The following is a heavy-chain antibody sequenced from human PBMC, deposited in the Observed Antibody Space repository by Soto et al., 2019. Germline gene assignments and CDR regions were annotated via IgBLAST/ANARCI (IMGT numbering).Heavy chain of an antibody. Sequence: EVQLVESGGGLVQPGRSLRLSCEASGFTFDDYAFHWVRQTPGKGLGWVAALTWNSGKINYADSVKGRFTIYRDNAKNSLYLQMDSLRAEDTALYYCVRGFWSGSDDYWGQGTLVTVSS. D-gene: IGHD3-3*01. V-gene: IGHV3-9*01. CDR1: GFTFDDYA. CDR3: VRGFWSGSDDY. J-gene: IGHJ4*02. CDR2: LTWNSGKI.